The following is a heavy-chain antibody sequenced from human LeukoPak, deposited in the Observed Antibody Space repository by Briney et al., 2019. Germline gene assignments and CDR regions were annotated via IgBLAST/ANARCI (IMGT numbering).Heavy chain of an antibody. CDR2: IYTSGGT. CDR1: GGSISSYY. D-gene: IGHD2-15*01. Sequence: SETLPLTCTVSGGSISSYYWSWIRQPAGKGLEWIGRIYTSGGTNYNPSLKSRVTMSVKTSKNQFSLKLSSVTAADTAVYYWARDRGYCSGGRCYWEIWYFDLWGRGTLVTVSS. J-gene: IGHJ2*01. CDR3: ARDRGYCSGGRCYWEIWYFDL. V-gene: IGHV4-4*07.